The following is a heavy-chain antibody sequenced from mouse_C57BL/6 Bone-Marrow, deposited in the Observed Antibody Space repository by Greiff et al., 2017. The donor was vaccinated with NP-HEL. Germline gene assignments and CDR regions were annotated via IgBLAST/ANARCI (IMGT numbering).Heavy chain of an antibody. Sequence: EVQLQQSGPELVKPGASVKISCKASGYTFTDYSMNWVKQSHGKSLEWIGDINPNNGGTSYNQKFKGKATLTVDKSSSTAYMELRSLTSEDSAVYYCARIDRGLITTVVAPYYYAMDYWGQGTSVTVSS. CDR2: INPNNGGT. J-gene: IGHJ4*01. CDR3: ARIDRGLITTVVAPYYYAMDY. V-gene: IGHV1-26*01. CDR1: GYTFTDYS. D-gene: IGHD1-1*01.